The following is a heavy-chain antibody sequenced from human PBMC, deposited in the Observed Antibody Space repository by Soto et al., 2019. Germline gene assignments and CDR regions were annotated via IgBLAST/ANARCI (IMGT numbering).Heavy chain of an antibody. Sequence: QVQLQQWGAGLLKPSETLSLTCAVFGGSVNSGNYYWSWIRQPPGKGLEWIGEMSHSGGTHFNPSPKSRVTIAVDTSKHQFSLEMSSVTAADTALYYCARVERGTATTVVDAFDIWGPGTMVTVSS. V-gene: IGHV4-34*01. CDR1: GGSVNSGNYY. CDR3: ARVERGTATTVVDAFDI. CDR2: MSHSGGT. J-gene: IGHJ3*02. D-gene: IGHD1-1*01.